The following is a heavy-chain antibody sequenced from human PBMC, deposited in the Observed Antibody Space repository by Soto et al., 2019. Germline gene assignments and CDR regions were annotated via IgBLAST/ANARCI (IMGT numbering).Heavy chain of an antibody. Sequence: GGSLRLSCEVSGFTFSAYGMHWVRQAPGKGLEWVAAISHGGTNKNYGDSVKGRFTISRDNSKKTLYLQMNSLRPEDTALYYCAKDEYYYSRSGYYIFDSWGQGTLVTVSS. J-gene: IGHJ4*02. CDR3: AKDEYYYSRSGYYIFDS. D-gene: IGHD3-22*01. V-gene: IGHV3-30*18. CDR2: ISHGGTNK. CDR1: GFTFSAYG.